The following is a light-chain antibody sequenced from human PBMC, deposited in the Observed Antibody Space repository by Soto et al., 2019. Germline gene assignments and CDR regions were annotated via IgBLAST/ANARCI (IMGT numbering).Light chain of an antibody. CDR3: MQALQTPLT. Sequence: DIVMTQSPLSLPVTPGEPASISCRSSQSLLHTNGYNYLDWYLQKPGRSPQLLIYLGSNRASGVPDKFRGSGSGNNFTLTISRVEAEDVGIYYCMQALQTPLTFGGGSKVEI. CDR1: QSLLHTNGYNY. CDR2: LGS. J-gene: IGKJ4*01. V-gene: IGKV2-28*01.